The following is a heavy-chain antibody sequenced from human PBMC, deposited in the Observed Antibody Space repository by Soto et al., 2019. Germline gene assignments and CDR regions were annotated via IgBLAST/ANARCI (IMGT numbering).Heavy chain of an antibody. D-gene: IGHD2-21*02. Sequence: ASVKVSCKASGYTFTGYYMHWVRQAPGQGLEWMGWINPNSGGTNYAQKFQGRVTMTRDTSISTAYMELSRLRSDDTAVYYCARVIGDSSYYYYYGMDVWGQGTSVTVSS. V-gene: IGHV1-2*02. J-gene: IGHJ6*02. CDR3: ARVIGDSSYYYYYGMDV. CDR2: INPNSGGT. CDR1: GYTFTGYY.